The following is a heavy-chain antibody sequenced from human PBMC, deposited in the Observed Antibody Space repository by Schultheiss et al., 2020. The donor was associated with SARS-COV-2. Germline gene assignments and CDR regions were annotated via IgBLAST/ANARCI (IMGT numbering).Heavy chain of an antibody. CDR1: GGSISSYY. CDR3: ARDGIGSSA. D-gene: IGHD6-6*01. V-gene: IGHV4-34*01. Sequence: GSLRLSCAVYGGSISSYYWSWIRQPAGKGLEWIGEINHSGSTNYNPSLKSRVTISVDTSKNQFSLKLSSVTAADTAVYYCARDGIGSSAWGKGTTVTVSS. CDR2: INHSGST. J-gene: IGHJ6*04.